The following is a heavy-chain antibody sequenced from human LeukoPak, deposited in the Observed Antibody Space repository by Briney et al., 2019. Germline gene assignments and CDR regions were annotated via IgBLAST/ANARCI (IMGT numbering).Heavy chain of an antibody. J-gene: IGHJ4*02. D-gene: IGHD6-6*01. CDR3: ARAYSTSSPFDY. CDR1: GYIFTSHY. Sequence: AAVKVSCEASGYIFTSHYIHWVRQAPGHGLECMGMVNPSGGSTSYTQKFQGRVTMTGDTSMSTVYLELSSLRSEDTAVYYCARAYSTSSPFDYWGQGTLVTVSS. V-gene: IGHV1-46*01. CDR2: VNPSGGST.